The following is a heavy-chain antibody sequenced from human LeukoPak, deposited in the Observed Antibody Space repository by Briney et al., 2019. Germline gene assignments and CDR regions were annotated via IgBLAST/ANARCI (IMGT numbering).Heavy chain of an antibody. V-gene: IGHV3-30-3*01. D-gene: IGHD6-13*01. CDR3: ARDRAEQQPEYYFDY. J-gene: IGHJ4*02. CDR1: GFTFSSYA. Sequence: GRSLRLSCAASGFTFSSYAMHWVRQAPGKGLEWVAVISYDGSNKYYADSVKGRFTISRDNSKNTLYLQMNSLRAEDTAVYYCARDRAEQQPEYYFDYWGQGTLSPSPQ. CDR2: ISYDGSNK.